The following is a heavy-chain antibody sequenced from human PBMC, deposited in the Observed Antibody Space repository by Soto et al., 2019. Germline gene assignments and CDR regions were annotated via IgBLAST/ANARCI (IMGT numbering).Heavy chain of an antibody. CDR2: ISGSGDTA. J-gene: IGHJ4*02. V-gene: IGHV3-23*01. CDR3: AKADYSYSSAPGDS. D-gene: IGHD6-13*01. CDR1: RLTFSNYA. Sequence: PGGSLRLSCVISRLTFSNYALNWVRQAPGKGLEWVSSISGSGDTAYYADSVKGRFTISRDNSKNTLYLQMNSLRVEDTALYYCAKADYSYSSAPGDSWGQGTLVTVSS.